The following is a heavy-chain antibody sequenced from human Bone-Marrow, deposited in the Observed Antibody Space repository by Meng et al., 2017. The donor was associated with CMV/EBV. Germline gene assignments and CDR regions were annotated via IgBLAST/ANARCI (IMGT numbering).Heavy chain of an antibody. J-gene: IGHJ3*02. D-gene: IGHD2/OR15-2a*01. CDR1: GFTFSTKT. CDR3: VKGGLSTLPRAFDI. V-gene: IGHV3-23*01. Sequence: LKLYCPASGFTFSTKTMSWVRQAPGKGLEWVSAISYSGTTTYYADSVKGRFTVSRDNSKNTLYLQMNSLRADDTAVYYCVKGGLSTLPRAFDIWGQGTLVTASS. CDR2: ISYSGTTT.